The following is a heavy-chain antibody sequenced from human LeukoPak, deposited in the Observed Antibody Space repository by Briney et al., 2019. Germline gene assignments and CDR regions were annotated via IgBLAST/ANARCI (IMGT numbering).Heavy chain of an antibody. CDR1: GFTFSSYS. CDR2: IRSSSTTI. Sequence: GGSLRLSCAASGFTFSSYSMNWVRQAPGKGLEWVSYIRSSSTTIYYADSVKGRFTISRDNAKNSLYLQMNSLRAEDTAVYYCARAKRNGFDIWGQGTMVTVSS. CDR3: ARAKRNGFDI. V-gene: IGHV3-48*01. J-gene: IGHJ3*02.